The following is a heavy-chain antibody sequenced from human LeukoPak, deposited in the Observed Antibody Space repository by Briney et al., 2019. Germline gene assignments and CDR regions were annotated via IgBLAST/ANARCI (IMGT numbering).Heavy chain of an antibody. D-gene: IGHD2-2*01. CDR2: ITWNSRKI. Sequence: GGSLRLSCAASGFTFSSYAMSWVRQAPGKGLEWVSGITWNSRKIGYADSVKGRFTISRDNAKNSLYLQMNSLRAEDTALYYCAKAAYCSSSSCYWYDYYYMDVWGKGTTVTISS. CDR3: AKAAYCSSSSCYWYDYYYMDV. V-gene: IGHV3-9*01. CDR1: GFTFSSYA. J-gene: IGHJ6*03.